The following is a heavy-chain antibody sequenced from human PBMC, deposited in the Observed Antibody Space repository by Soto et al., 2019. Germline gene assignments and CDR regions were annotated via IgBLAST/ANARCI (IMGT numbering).Heavy chain of an antibody. CDR3: ARGVGYCTNGVCFTDI. Sequence: ASVKVSCKASGYTFTSYGISWVRQAPGQGLEWMGWISAYNGNTNYAQKLQGRVTMTTDTSTSTAYMELRSLRSDDTAVYYCARGVGYCTNGVCFTDIWGQGTMVTVSS. CDR2: ISAYNGNT. V-gene: IGHV1-18*01. D-gene: IGHD2-8*01. CDR1: GYTFTSYG. J-gene: IGHJ3*02.